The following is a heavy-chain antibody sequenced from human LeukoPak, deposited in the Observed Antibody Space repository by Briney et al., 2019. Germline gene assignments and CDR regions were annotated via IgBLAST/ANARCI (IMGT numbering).Heavy chain of an antibody. J-gene: IGHJ4*02. Sequence: SETLSLTCTVSGGSISSSSYYWGWIRQPPGKGLEWIGSIYYSGSTYYNPSLKSRVTISVDTSKNQFSLKLSSVTAADTAVYYCARIPGIAAAAKYYFDYWGQGTLVTVSS. D-gene: IGHD6-13*01. CDR2: IYYSGST. V-gene: IGHV4-39*01. CDR1: GGSISSSSYY. CDR3: ARIPGIAAAAKYYFDY.